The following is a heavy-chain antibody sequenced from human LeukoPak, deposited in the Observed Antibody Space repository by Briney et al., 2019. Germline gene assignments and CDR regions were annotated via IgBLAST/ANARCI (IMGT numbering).Heavy chain of an antibody. V-gene: IGHV3-15*01. Sequence: PGGSLRLSCAASGFTFSNAWMSWVRQAPGKGLEWVGRIKSKTDGGTTDYAAPVKGRFTISRDDSKNTLYLQMNSLKTEDTAVYYCAKDRVTMIFWGYFDYWGQGTLVTVSS. CDR1: GFTFSNAW. J-gene: IGHJ4*02. CDR3: AKDRVTMIFWGYFDY. D-gene: IGHD3-22*01. CDR2: IKSKTDGGTT.